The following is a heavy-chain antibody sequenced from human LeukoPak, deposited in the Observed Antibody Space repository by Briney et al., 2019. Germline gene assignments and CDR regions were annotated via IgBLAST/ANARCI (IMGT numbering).Heavy chain of an antibody. CDR1: GYTFTSYA. CDR2: INTNTGNP. Sequence: ASVKVSCKASGYTFTSYAMNWVRQAPGQGLEWMGWINTNTGNPTYAQGFTGRFVFSLDTSVSTAYLQISSLKAEDTAVYYCARTIVVVPAAIMGNWFDPRGQGTLVTVSS. V-gene: IGHV7-4-1*02. CDR3: ARTIVVVPAAIMGNWFDP. D-gene: IGHD2-2*02. J-gene: IGHJ5*02.